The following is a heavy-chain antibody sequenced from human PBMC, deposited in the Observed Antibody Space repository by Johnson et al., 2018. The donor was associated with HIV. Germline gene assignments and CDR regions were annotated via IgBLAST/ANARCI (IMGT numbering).Heavy chain of an antibody. Sequence: VQLVASGGGLVQPGGSLRLSCAASGFTFDDYAMHWVRQGPGKGLEWVPGISWNSGSIGDADSVKGRFTISRDNAKNSRYLQMNSLRVEDTALYYCAREGPYWAFDIWGQGTVVTVSS. CDR3: AREGPYWAFDI. CDR2: ISWNSGSI. D-gene: IGHD2-15*01. CDR1: GFTFDDYA. V-gene: IGHV3-9*01. J-gene: IGHJ3*02.